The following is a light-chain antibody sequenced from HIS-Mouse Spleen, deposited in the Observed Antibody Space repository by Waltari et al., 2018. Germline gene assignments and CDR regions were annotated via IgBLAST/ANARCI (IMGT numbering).Light chain of an antibody. CDR2: GAS. Sequence: EIVLTQSPGTLSLSPGERATLSCRASQSVSSSYLAWYQQKPGQAHRLLIYGASSRATGIPDRFSGSGSGTDFTLTISRLEPEDFAVYYCQQYGSSPPWTFGQWTKVEIK. V-gene: IGKV3-20*01. CDR3: QQYGSSPPWT. J-gene: IGKJ1*01. CDR1: QSVSSSY.